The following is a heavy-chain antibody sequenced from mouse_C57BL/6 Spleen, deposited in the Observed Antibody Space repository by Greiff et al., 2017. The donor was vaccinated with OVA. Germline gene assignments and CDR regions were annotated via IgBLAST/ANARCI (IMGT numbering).Heavy chain of an antibody. Sequence: QVQLQASGAELVRPGASVTLSCKASGYPFTDSEMHWVKPTPVHGLDWIGALDPETGGTAYNQKFKGKAILTADKSSSTAYMELRSLTSEDSAVYYCTRFWGRGGAPGDYWGQGTTRTVSS. CDR1: GYPFTDSE. D-gene: IGHD1-1*02. V-gene: IGHV1-15*01. CDR2: LDPETGGT. CDR3: TRFWGRGGAPGDY. J-gene: IGHJ2*01.